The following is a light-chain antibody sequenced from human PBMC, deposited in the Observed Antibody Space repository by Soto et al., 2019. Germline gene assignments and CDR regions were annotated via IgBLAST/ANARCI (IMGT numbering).Light chain of an antibody. V-gene: IGKV4-1*01. CDR3: QQYYSSPLT. J-gene: IGKJ4*01. CDR2: WAS. CDR1: QIVLYSSNNKNY. Sequence: DIVMNQSPDSLAVSLVEMATINRKSSQIVLYSSNNKNYLAWYQQKPGQPPKLLIYWASTRESGVPDRFSGSGSGTDFTLTISSLQAEDVAVYYCQQYYSSPLTFGGGTKVDIK.